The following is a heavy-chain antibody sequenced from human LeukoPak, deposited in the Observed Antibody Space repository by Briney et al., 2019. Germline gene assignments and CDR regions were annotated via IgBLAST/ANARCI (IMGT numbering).Heavy chain of an antibody. D-gene: IGHD3-9*01. CDR3: ARELRYFDWLFTLCWFDP. V-gene: IGHV1-2*02. CDR1: GHTFTGYY. CDR2: INPNSGGT. J-gene: IGHJ5*02. Sequence: ASVKVSCKASGHTFTGYYMHWVRQAPGQGLEWMGWINPNSGGTNYAQKFQGRVTMTRDTSISTAYMELSRLRSDDTAVYYCARELRYFDWLFTLCWFDPWGQGTLVTVSS.